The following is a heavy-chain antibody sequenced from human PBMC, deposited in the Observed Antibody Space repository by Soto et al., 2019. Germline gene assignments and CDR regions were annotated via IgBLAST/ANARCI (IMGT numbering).Heavy chain of an antibody. Sequence: ASVKVSCKASGYTFTSYGISWVRQAPGQGLEWMGWISAYTGNTNYAQKLQGRVTMTTDTSTSTAYMELRSLRSDDTAVYYCARVDCSSTSCYTSHYYYYGMDVWGQGTSVTVSS. D-gene: IGHD2-2*02. CDR2: ISAYTGNT. V-gene: IGHV1-18*01. CDR3: ARVDCSSTSCYTSHYYYYGMDV. J-gene: IGHJ6*02. CDR1: GYTFTSYG.